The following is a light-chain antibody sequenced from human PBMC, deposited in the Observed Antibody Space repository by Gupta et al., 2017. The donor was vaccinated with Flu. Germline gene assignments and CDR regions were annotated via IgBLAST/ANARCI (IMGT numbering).Light chain of an antibody. CDR2: DAS. CDR1: QSVSSS. J-gene: IGKJ5*01. Sequence: EIVLTQSPATLSLSPGERATLSCRASQSVSSSLAWYQQKPGLAPRLLIYDASNRATAIPARFSGSGSGTDFTLTIRSLEPEDFAVYYCQQRSNWPHTFGQGTRLEIK. V-gene: IGKV3-11*01. CDR3: QQRSNWPHT.